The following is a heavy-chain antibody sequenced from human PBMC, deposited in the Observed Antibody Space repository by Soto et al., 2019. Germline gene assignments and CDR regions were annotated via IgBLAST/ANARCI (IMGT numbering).Heavy chain of an antibody. CDR1: GGSFSGYY. CDR2: INHSGST. D-gene: IGHD6-19*01. CDR3: ARLIAVAGRWAEYYYYYMDV. Sequence: QVQLQQWGAGLLKPSETLSLTCAVYGGSFSGYYWSWIRQPPGKGLEWIGEINHSGSTNYNPSLKSRVTISVDTSKNQFSLKLSSVTAADTAVYYCARLIAVAGRWAEYYYYYMDVWGKGTTVTVSS. V-gene: IGHV4-34*01. J-gene: IGHJ6*03.